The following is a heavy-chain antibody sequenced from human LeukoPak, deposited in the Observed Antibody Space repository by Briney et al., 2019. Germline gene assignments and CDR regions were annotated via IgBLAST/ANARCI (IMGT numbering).Heavy chain of an antibody. CDR3: ASATTYSIDD. J-gene: IGHJ4*01. V-gene: IGHV4-39*01. Sequence: PSEGLSLTCNVSGGSLSSSFYSWGWIRQPPGNGLEWIGSMYYSGSAHYNLSLKCRVTMSVDTSKNQFSLKLSSVTAADTAIYFCASATTYSIDDWGQGTQVTVSS. CDR2: MYYSGSA. CDR1: GGSLSSSFYS. D-gene: IGHD5-12*01.